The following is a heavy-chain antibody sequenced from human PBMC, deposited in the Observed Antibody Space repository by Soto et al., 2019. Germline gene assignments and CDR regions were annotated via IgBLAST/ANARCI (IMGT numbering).Heavy chain of an antibody. V-gene: IGHV1-18*04. CDR2: ISAYNGNT. D-gene: IGHD3-22*01. J-gene: IGHJ4*02. CDR3: ARVDYYDSSGYLHPSYFDY. Sequence: ASVKVSCKASGYTFTSYGISWARQAPGQGLEWMGWISAYNGNTNYAQKLQGRVTMTTDTSTSTAYMELRSLRSDDTAVYYCARVDYYDSSGYLHPSYFDYWGQGTLVTVSS. CDR1: GYTFTSYG.